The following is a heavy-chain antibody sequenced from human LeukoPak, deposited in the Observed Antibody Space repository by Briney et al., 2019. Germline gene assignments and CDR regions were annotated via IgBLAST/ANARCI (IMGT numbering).Heavy chain of an antibody. CDR2: AGWAGGTT. CDR1: GFTFDRYT. Sequence: GGSLRLSCAPSGFTFDRYTIHWVRPAPGEGLEWVGLAGWAGGTTYYAVTVRSRVTMSRDNGRKPVYLQVNSLATDDTACYGCAKELDTMFFDYWGQGALVTVSS. J-gene: IGHJ4*02. CDR3: AKELDTMFFDY. V-gene: IGHV3-43*01. D-gene: IGHD3-10*02.